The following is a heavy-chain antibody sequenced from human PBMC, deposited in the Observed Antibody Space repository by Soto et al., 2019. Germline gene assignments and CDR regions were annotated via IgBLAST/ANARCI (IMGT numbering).Heavy chain of an antibody. CDR2: IKQDGSEI. J-gene: IGHJ5*02. V-gene: IGHV3-7*01. Sequence: VQLLESGGGLVEPGGSLRLSCEASGFMFSSYWMSWVRQAPGEGLEWVANIKQDGSEIDYLESVEGRFNIFGDNARRLLYLQMTSLRAEDTAVYFCASYSGSYFPVGHDRWGQGTLVVVSS. D-gene: IGHD1-26*01. CDR1: GFMFSSYW. CDR3: ASYSGSYFPVGHDR.